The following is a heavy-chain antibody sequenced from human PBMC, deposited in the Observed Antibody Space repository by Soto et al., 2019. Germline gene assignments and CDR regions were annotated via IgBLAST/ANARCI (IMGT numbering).Heavy chain of an antibody. D-gene: IGHD2-8*01. V-gene: IGHV1-69*13. J-gene: IGHJ5*02. CDR1: GGTFSSYA. Sequence: ASVKVSCKASGGTFSSYAISWVRQAPGQGLEWMGGIIPIFGTANYAQKFRGRVTITADESTSTAYMELSSLRSEDTAVYYCARGIMVYASNWFDPWGQGTLVTVSS. CDR3: ARGIMVYASNWFDP. CDR2: IIPIFGTA.